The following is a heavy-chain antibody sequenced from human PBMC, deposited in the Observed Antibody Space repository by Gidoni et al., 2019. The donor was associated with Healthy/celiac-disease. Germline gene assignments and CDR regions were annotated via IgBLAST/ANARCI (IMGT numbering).Heavy chain of an antibody. D-gene: IGHD3-3*01. CDR1: GGTFSSYA. J-gene: IGHJ6*02. Sequence: QVQLVQSGAEVKKPGSSVKVSCKASGGTFSSYAISWARQAPGQGLEWLGGIIPIFGTANYAQKFQGRVTITADESTSTAYMELSSLRSEDTAVYYCARATTIFGVVTRYGMDVWGQGTTVTVSS. CDR2: IIPIFGTA. CDR3: ARATTIFGVVTRYGMDV. V-gene: IGHV1-69*01.